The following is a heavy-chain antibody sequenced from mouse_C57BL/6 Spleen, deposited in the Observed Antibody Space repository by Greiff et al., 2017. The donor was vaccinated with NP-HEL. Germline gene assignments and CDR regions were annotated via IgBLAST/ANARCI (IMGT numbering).Heavy chain of an antibody. Sequence: VQLQQSGAELVRPGASVKLSCKASGYTFTDYYINWVKQRPGQGLEWIARIYPGSGNTYYNEKFKGKATLTAEKSSSTAYLQLSSLTSEDSAVYFCAEGWDYYYAMDYSGQGSSVTVSS. J-gene: IGHJ4*01. CDR3: AEGWDYYYAMDY. CDR2: IYPGSGNT. D-gene: IGHD1-1*02. CDR1: GYTFTDYY. V-gene: IGHV1-76*01.